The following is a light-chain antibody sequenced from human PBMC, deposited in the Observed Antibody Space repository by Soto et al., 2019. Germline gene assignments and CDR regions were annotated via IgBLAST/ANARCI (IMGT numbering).Light chain of an antibody. J-gene: IGLJ1*01. CDR3: CSYAGSYTHV. CDR2: DVI. V-gene: IGLV2-11*01. CDR1: SSNVDDYNY. Sequence: QSVLTQPRSVSGSPGQSVTISCTGTSSNVDDYNYVSWYQQYPGEVPKLIIYDVIKRPSGVPDRFSGSKSGNTASLTIYGLQAEDEADYYCCSYAGSYTHVFGTGTKVTVL.